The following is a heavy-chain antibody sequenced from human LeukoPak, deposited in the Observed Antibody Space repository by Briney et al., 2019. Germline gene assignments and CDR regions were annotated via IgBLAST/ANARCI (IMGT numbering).Heavy chain of an antibody. CDR1: GGSISSRSYY. V-gene: IGHV4-39*01. D-gene: IGHD3-10*01. Sequence: SETLSLTCTVSGGSISSRSYYWGWIRQPRGKGLEWIGSIYYSGSTYYNPSLKSRVTISVYTSKNQFSLKLSSVPAADTAVYYSARHYGSGSYHPYFDYWGQGTLVTVSS. J-gene: IGHJ4*02. CDR2: IYYSGST. CDR3: ARHYGSGSYHPYFDY.